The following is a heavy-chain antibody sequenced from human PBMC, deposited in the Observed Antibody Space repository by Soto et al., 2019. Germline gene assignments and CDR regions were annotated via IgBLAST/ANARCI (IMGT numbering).Heavy chain of an antibody. J-gene: IGHJ4*02. CDR2: ISSSSTI. Sequence: GGSLRLSCAASGFTFSSYSMNWVRQAPGKGLEWVSYISSSSTIYYADSVKGRFTISRDNAKNSLYLQMNSLRDEDTAVYYCASTIRYFDWLSLNFDYWGQGTLVTVSS. D-gene: IGHD3-9*01. CDR1: GFTFSSYS. CDR3: ASTIRYFDWLSLNFDY. V-gene: IGHV3-48*02.